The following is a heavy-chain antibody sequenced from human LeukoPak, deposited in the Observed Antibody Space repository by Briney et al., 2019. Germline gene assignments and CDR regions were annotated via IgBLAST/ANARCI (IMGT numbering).Heavy chain of an antibody. V-gene: IGHV3-49*03. CDR3: TTVAFDFWSGYYPDYFDY. CDR1: GLTFGDYV. CDR2: IRSEAYGGTT. J-gene: IGHJ4*02. D-gene: IGHD3-3*01. Sequence: GRSLRLSCTASGLTFGDYVLTWFRQAPGKGLEWVGFIRSEAYGGTTEYAASVKGRFTISRDDSKSIAYVQMNSLKTEDTAVYYCTTVAFDFWSGYYPDYFDYWGRGTLVTVSS.